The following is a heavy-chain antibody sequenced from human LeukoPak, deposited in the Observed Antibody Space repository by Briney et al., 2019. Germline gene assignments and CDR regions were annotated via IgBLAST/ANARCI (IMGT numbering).Heavy chain of an antibody. CDR3: TTWGAMVGY. J-gene: IGHJ4*02. CDR2: IKSKTDGGTT. V-gene: IGHV3-15*01. D-gene: IGHD3-16*01. CDR1: GFTFSNAW. Sequence: PGGSLRLSCAASGFTFSNAWMSWVRQAPGKGLEWVCRIKSKTDGGTTDYAAPVKGRFTISRDDSKNTLYLQINSLKTEDTAVYYCTTWGAMVGYWGQGTLVTVSS.